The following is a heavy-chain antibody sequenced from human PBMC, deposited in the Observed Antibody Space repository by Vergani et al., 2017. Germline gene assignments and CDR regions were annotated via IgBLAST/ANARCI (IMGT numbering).Heavy chain of an antibody. CDR3: AMHFVGDYVKWYFGL. CDR1: GGSISSGSYY. D-gene: IGHD2-21*02. CDR2: IYTSGST. V-gene: IGHV4-61*02. J-gene: IGHJ2*01. Sequence: QVQLQESGPGLVKPSQTLSLTCTVSGGSISSGSYYWSWIRQPAGKGLEWVGRIYTSGSTNYNPSLMSRVTISVDTSKTQFYLKLSSVTAADTAVYYCAMHFVGDYVKWYFGLWGRGTLVTVSS.